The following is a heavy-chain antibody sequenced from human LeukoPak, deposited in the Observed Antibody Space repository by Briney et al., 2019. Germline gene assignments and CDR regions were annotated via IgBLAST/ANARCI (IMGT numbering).Heavy chain of an antibody. J-gene: IGHJ5*02. CDR3: GRDVGP. Sequence: GGSLRLSCAASGFTVSSNYMSWVRQAPGKGLEWVSVIYSGGTTYYANSVKGRFTISRDSSKNTMYLQTNSLRVEDTAMYYCGRDVGPWGQGTLVTVSS. CDR1: GFTVSSNY. CDR2: IYSGGTT. V-gene: IGHV3-53*01.